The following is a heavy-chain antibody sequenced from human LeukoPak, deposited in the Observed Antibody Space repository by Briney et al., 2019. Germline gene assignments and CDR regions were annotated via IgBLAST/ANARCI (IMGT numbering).Heavy chain of an antibody. CDR3: ANRYGSGSYYDY. CDR1: GFTFSSSA. D-gene: IGHD3-10*01. V-gene: IGHV3-23*01. J-gene: IGHJ4*02. Sequence: GGSLRLSCAASGFTFSSSAMSWVRQAPGKGLEWVSGISGSGGSTYYADSVKGRLTISRDNSKNTLYLQMNSLRAEDTAVYYCANRYGSGSYYDYWGQGTLVTVSS. CDR2: ISGSGGST.